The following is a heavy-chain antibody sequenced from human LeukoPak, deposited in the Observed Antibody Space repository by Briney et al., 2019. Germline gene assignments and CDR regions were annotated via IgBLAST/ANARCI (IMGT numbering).Heavy chain of an antibody. J-gene: IGHJ4*02. Sequence: PGGSLRLSCAASGFTFSSYSMNWVRQAPAKGLEWLSSISSSSSYIYYADSVKGRFTISRDNAKNSLYLQMNSLRAEDTAVYYCAILGGGAAAGTTFDHWGQGTLVTVSS. CDR3: AILGGGAAAGTTFDH. D-gene: IGHD6-13*01. CDR1: GFTFSSYS. V-gene: IGHV3-21*01. CDR2: ISSSSSYI.